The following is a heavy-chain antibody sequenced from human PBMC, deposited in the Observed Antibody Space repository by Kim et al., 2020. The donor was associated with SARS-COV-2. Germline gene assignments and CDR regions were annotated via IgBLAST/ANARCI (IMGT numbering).Heavy chain of an antibody. CDR3: AREDLPTSSLDY. CDR2: T. J-gene: IGHJ4*02. Sequence: TDYNSSRKSRVTRSGDASKNQFSLKMTSVTAADTALYYWAREDLPTSSLDYWGQGTLVTVSS. D-gene: IGHD6-6*01. V-gene: IGHV4-34*01.